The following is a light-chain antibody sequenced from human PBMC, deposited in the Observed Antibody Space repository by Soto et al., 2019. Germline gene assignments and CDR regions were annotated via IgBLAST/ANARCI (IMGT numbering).Light chain of an antibody. CDR2: GNR. CDR3: QSYDSSLSAL. Sequence: QSVLTQPPSVSGAPGQRVTISCTGSSSNIGAGYDVYWYQQLPGTAPKLLINGNRNRPSGVPDRFSGSKSGTSASLAITGLQAEDEADYYCQSYDSSLSALFGGGTKLTVL. J-gene: IGLJ2*01. V-gene: IGLV1-40*01. CDR1: SSNIGAGYD.